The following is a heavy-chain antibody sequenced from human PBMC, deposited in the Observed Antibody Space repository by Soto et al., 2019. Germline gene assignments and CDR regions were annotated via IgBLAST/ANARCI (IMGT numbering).Heavy chain of an antibody. CDR2: IIPIFGTA. V-gene: IGHV1-69*12. CDR3: ARGRSPSSGYYPYWFDP. J-gene: IGHJ5*02. CDR1: GGTFSNYA. D-gene: IGHD3-22*01. Sequence: QVQLVQSGAEVKKPGSSVKVSCKASGGTFSNYAISWVRQAPGQGLEWMGGIIPIFGTANYAQKFQGRVTITADAFARTGYMELGILRSEDTAVYYCARGRSPSSGYYPYWFDPWGPGTLVTVSS.